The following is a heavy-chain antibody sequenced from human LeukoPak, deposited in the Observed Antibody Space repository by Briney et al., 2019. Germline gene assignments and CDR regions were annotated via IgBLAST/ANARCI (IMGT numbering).Heavy chain of an antibody. D-gene: IGHD3-10*01. J-gene: IGHJ4*02. CDR2: IYTSGST. V-gene: IGHV4-61*02. Sequence: SETLSLTCTVSGGSISSGSYYWSWIRQPAGKGLEWIGRIYTSGSTNYNPSLKSRVIISVDSSKNQFSLILSSVTAADTAVYYCARQNGSGGYYNFYEIDYWGQGTLVTVSS. CDR3: ARQNGSGGYYNFYEIDY. CDR1: GGSISSGSYY.